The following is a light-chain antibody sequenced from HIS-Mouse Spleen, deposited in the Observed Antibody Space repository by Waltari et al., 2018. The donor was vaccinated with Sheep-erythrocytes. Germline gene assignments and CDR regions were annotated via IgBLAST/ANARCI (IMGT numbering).Light chain of an antibody. J-gene: IGLJ2*01. CDR3: YSTDSSGNHRV. CDR1: ALPKKY. Sequence: SYELTQPPSVSVSPGQTARITCSGDALPKKYAYWYQQKSGQAPVLVIYEDIKRPSGIPERCSGSSSGTMANLTISGAQVEDEADYYCYSTDSSGNHRVFGGGTKLTVL. V-gene: IGLV3-10*01. CDR2: EDI.